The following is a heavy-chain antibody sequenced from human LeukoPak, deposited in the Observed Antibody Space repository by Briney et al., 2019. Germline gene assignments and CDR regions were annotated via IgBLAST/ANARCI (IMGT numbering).Heavy chain of an antibody. D-gene: IGHD3-22*01. J-gene: IGHJ4*02. V-gene: IGHV3-11*04. CDR3: ARDYYDSSGDYFDY. Sequence: GGSLRLSRAASGFTFSDYYMSWIRQAPGKGLEWVSYISSSGSTIYYADSVKSRFTISRDNAKNSLYLQMNSLRAEDTAVYYCARDYYDSSGDYFDYWGQGTLVTVSS. CDR2: ISSSGSTI. CDR1: GFTFSDYY.